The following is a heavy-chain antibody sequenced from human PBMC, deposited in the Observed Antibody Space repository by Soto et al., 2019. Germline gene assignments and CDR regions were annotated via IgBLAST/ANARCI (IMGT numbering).Heavy chain of an antibody. D-gene: IGHD4-17*01. CDR1: GGSIRSYY. CDR2: VYHSGTT. J-gene: IGHJ3*02. CDR3: ARGPEYYGGNSPNFDI. V-gene: IGHV4-59*01. Sequence: QVQLQESGPGLVKPSETLSLTCTVSGGSIRSYYWSWIRQPPGKGLEWIGYVYHSGTTNYNPSLKGPVPQSVHNSQSQVSLKLTSVTASGPAVYLRARGPEYYGGNSPNFDIRGQGTMVTVSS.